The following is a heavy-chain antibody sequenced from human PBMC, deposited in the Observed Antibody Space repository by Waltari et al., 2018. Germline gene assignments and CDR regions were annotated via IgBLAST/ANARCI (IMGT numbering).Heavy chain of an antibody. CDR2: INSDGSSK. V-gene: IGHV3-74*01. D-gene: IGHD3-22*01. Sequence: EVQLVESGGGLVQPGGSLRLSCAASGFTFSSYWMHWVRQAPGKGLVWVSRINSDGSSKSYADSVKGRFTISRDNAKNTLYLQMNSLRAEDTAVYYCARLYYYDSSGPNGWFDPWGQGTLVTVSS. CDR1: GFTFSSYW. J-gene: IGHJ5*02. CDR3: ARLYYYDSSGPNGWFDP.